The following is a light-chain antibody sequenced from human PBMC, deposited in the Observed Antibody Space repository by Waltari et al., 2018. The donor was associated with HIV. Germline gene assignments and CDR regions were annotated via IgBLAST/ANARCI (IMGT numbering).Light chain of an antibody. CDR2: STS. J-gene: IGKJ1*01. Sequence: DIQMTQSPSSLSASLGDRVTITCRASQSISGYLNWSRQKPGKAPELLIYSTSTLQTGVPSRFRGSASGTDFTLTITGLQPEDSATYYCQQSYSAPPGTFGPGTKVEI. CDR3: QQSYSAPPGT. CDR1: QSISGY. V-gene: IGKV1-39*01.